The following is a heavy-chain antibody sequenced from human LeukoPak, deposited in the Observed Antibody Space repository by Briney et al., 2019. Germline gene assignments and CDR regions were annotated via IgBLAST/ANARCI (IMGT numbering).Heavy chain of an antibody. CDR2: IFPADSDT. J-gene: IGHJ3*02. CDR3: ARGQLLYGGNSNAFDI. CDR1: AYSLTSYW. V-gene: IGHV5-51*01. D-gene: IGHD4-23*01. Sequence: GESLKISCNGSAYSLTSYWIGWVRQMPRKGLELRGIIFPADSDTRYSPAFQGQDSISADNSISTAYLQWSSLKASYTAMYYCARGQLLYGGNSNAFDIWGQGTMVTVSS.